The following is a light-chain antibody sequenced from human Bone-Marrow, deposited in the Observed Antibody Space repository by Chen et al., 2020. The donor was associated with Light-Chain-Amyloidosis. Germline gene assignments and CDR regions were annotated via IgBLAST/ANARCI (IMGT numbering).Light chain of an antibody. J-gene: IGLJ3*02. V-gene: IGLV3-9*01. CDR3: HVWDSYTAV. CDR1: NIGGKD. Sequence: SYELTQPLSVSVALGPTATITCEGNNIGGKDVHWYQQRPGQAPVLVIYKNTNRPSGIPGRLSGYNSGNTATLTISRAQAGDEADYHCHVWDSYTAVFGGGTKLTVL. CDR2: KNT.